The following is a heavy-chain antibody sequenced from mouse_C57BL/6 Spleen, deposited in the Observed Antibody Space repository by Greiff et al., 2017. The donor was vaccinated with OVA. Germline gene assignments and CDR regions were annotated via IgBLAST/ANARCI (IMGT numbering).Heavy chain of an antibody. J-gene: IGHJ2*01. V-gene: IGHV1-82*01. CDR3: ARSTAQAPYYFDY. CDR2: IYPGDGDT. D-gene: IGHD3-2*02. Sequence: QLKQSGPELVKPGASVKISCEASGYAFSSSWMNWVKQRPGKGLEWIGRIYPGDGDTNYNGKFKGKATLTADKSSSTAYMQLSSLTSEDSAVYFCARSTAQAPYYFDYWGQGTTLTVSS. CDR1: GYAFSSSW.